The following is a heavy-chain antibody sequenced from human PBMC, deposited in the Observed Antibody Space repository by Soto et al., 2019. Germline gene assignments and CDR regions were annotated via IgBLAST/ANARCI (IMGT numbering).Heavy chain of an antibody. V-gene: IGHV4-30-4*01. J-gene: IGHJ4*02. CDR1: GGSISSGDYY. Sequence: QVQLQESGPGLVKPSQTLSLTCTVSGGSISSGDYYWSWIRQPPGKGLEWIGYIYYSGSTYYNPPLKSRVTISVHTSKNQFSLKLSSVTAADTAVYYCARTNFMTTGGGADYWGQGTLVTVSS. CDR2: IYYSGST. CDR3: ARTNFMTTGGGADY. D-gene: IGHD4-17*01.